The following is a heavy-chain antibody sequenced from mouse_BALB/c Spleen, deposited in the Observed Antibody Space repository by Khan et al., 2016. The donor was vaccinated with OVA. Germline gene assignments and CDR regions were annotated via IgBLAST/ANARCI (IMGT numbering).Heavy chain of an antibody. V-gene: IGHV5-17*02. J-gene: IGHJ2*01. CDR2: ISGDSSTI. D-gene: IGHD1-1*01. CDR3: ARSFFYGYYFDQ. CDR1: GFTFSNFG. Sequence: EVKLVESGGGLVQPGGSRKLSCVASGFTFSNFGMHWVRQAPEKGLEWVAYISGDSSTIYYTDTVKGRFTISSDNPKNTLFLQLTSLGSDDMAMYYCARSFFYGYYFDQWGQGTTLTVSS.